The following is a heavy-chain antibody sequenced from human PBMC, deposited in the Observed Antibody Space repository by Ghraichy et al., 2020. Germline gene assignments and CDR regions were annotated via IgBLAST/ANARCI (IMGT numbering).Heavy chain of an antibody. D-gene: IGHD3-3*01. CDR3: ARVHYDFWSGPPFDY. J-gene: IGHJ4*02. Sequence: SETLSLTCTVSGGSISSYYWSWIRQPPGKGLEWIGYIYYSGSTNYNPSLKSRVTISVDTSKNQFSLKLSSVTAADTAVYYCARVHYDFWSGPPFDYWGQGTLVTVSS. CDR1: GGSISSYY. V-gene: IGHV4-59*01. CDR2: IYYSGST.